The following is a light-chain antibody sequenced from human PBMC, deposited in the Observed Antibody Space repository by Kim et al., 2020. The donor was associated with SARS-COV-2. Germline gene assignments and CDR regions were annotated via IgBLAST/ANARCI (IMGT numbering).Light chain of an antibody. J-gene: IGLJ1*01. CDR1: SSDVGGYNY. CDR2: DVS. V-gene: IGLV2-14*03. CDR3: SSYTSSSTPLYV. Sequence: QSASVSGSPGQSITISCTGTSSDVGGYNYVSWYQQHPGKAPKLMIYDVSNRPSGVSNRFSGSKSGNTASLTISGLQAEDEADYYCSSYTSSSTPLYVFGTGTKVTVL.